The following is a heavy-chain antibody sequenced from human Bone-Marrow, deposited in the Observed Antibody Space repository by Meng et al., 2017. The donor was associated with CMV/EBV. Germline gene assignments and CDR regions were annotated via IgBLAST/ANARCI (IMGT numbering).Heavy chain of an antibody. D-gene: IGHD1-26*01. J-gene: IGHJ5*02. Sequence: VHFVESGGGLVQPGGSLRLSCAASVFTFSSYAMSWVRQAPGKGLEWVSAISGSGGSTYYADSVKGRFTISRDNSENTLYLQMNSLRAEDTAVYYCAHRRPSGGVDWFDPWGQGTLVTASS. V-gene: IGHV3-23*04. CDR1: VFTFSSYA. CDR3: AHRRPSGGVDWFDP. CDR2: ISGSGGST.